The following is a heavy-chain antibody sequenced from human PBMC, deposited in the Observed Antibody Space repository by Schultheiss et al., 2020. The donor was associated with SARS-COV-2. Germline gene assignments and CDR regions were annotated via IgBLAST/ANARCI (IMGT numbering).Heavy chain of an antibody. CDR1: GYTFTSQG. J-gene: IGHJ4*02. D-gene: IGHD3-16*01. CDR3: ARDPFERRPSLDD. CDR2: ISAYNGNT. V-gene: IGHV1-18*01. Sequence: ASVKVSCKASGYTFTSQGISWVRQAPGQGLEWMGWISAYNGNTNYAQKFQGGVTMTWDTSISTAYVDLSSLTSDDTAVYYCARDPFERRPSLDDWGQGTLVTVSS.